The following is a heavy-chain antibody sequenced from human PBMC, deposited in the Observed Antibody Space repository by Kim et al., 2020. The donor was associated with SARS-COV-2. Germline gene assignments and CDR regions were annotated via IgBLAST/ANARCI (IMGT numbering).Heavy chain of an antibody. Sequence: SETLSLTCAVYGGSFSGYYWSWIRQPPGKGLEWIGEINHSGSTNYNPSLKSRVTISVDTSKNQFSLKLSSVTAADTAVYYCARGFPSSSCYYYYYYGMDVWGQGTTVTVSS. D-gene: IGHD6-13*01. V-gene: IGHV4-34*01. CDR1: GGSFSGYY. CDR3: ARGFPSSSCYYYYYYGMDV. CDR2: INHSGST. J-gene: IGHJ6*02.